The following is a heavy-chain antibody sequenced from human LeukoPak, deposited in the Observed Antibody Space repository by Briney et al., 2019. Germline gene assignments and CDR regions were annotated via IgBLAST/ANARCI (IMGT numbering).Heavy chain of an antibody. J-gene: IGHJ6*03. V-gene: IGHV3-21*01. CDR3: ARDRGYSGYDIYYYYMDV. CDR2: ISSSSSYI. D-gene: IGHD5-12*01. Sequence: RGSLRLSCAASGFTFSSYSMNWVRQAPGKGLEWVSSISSSSSYIYYAGSVKGRFTISRDNAKNSLYLQMNSLRAEDTAVYYCARDRGYSGYDIYYYYMDVWGKGTTVTVSS. CDR1: GFTFSSYS.